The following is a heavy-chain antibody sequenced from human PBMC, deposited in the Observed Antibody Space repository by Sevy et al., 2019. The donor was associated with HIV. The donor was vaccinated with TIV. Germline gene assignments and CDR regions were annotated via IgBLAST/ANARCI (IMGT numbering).Heavy chain of an antibody. D-gene: IGHD6-25*01. CDR1: GFTFSSHD. CDR3: ARGQRLAPPWGFDL. J-gene: IGHJ2*01. Sequence: GGSLRLSCAASGFTFSSHDMHWVRQATGKGLEWISSIGTVGDTYYIGSVKGRFTISREDAKKSFYLQMNSLRDDDTVVYYCARGQRLAPPWGFDLWGRGTLVTVSS. CDR2: IGTVGDT. V-gene: IGHV3-13*01.